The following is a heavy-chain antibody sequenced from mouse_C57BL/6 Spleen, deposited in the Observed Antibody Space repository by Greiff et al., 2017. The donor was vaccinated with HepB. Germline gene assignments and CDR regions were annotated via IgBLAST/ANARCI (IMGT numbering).Heavy chain of an antibody. V-gene: IGHV1-19*01. J-gene: IGHJ2*01. CDR3: ARSLGWDYFDY. CDR1: GYTFTDYY. CDR2: INPYNGGT. Sequence: EVQLQQSGPVLVKPGASVKMSCKASGYTFTDYYMNWVKQSHGKSLEWIGVINPYNGGTSYNQKFKGKATLTVDKSSSTAYMELNSLTSEDSAVYYCARSLGWDYFDYWGQGTTLTVSS. D-gene: IGHD1-2*01.